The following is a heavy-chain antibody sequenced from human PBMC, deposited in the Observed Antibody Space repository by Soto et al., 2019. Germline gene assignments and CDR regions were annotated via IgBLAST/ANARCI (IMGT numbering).Heavy chain of an antibody. J-gene: IGHJ6*02. V-gene: IGHV4-34*01. CDR1: GGSFSGYS. CDR3: ARARFDSWSLIYYGLDV. Sequence: SETLSLTCAVYGGSFSGYSWTWLRQPPGKGLEWIGEINHSGTTDYNPALKSRVTMSADTSKNQFSLRMTSVTAADTAVYYCARARFDSWSLIYYGLDVWGQGTTVTVSS. CDR2: INHSGTT. D-gene: IGHD3-3*01.